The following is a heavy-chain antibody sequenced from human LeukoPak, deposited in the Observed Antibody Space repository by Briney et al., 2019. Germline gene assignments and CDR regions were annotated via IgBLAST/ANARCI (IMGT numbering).Heavy chain of an antibody. V-gene: IGHV3-30*02. CDR3: AKAPSSGWFGGAFDV. J-gene: IGHJ3*01. Sequence: GGSLRLSCAASGFTFSSYGMHWVRQAPGKGLEWVAFIRYDGSNKYYADSVKGRFTISRDTSKNTLYLQMNSLRAEDTAVHYCAKAPSSGWFGGAFDVWGQGTMVTVSS. D-gene: IGHD6-19*01. CDR1: GFTFSSYG. CDR2: IRYDGSNK.